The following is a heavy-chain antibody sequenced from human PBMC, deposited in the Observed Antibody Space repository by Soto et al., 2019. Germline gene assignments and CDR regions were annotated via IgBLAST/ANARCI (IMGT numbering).Heavy chain of an antibody. CDR3: VRDRTSSIFDGDVYYGMDV. V-gene: IGHV4-31*03. J-gene: IGHJ6*02. CDR1: GDSFSGASYS. CDR2: INYSGNT. Sequence: QVQLLESGPGLVKPSQTLSLTCTVSGDSFSGASYSWTWIRQHPGKGLEWIGSINYSGNTNYNPSLQSRVSISADMSENQFSLRLRSVTAADTALYYCVRDRTSSIFDGDVYYGMDVWGQGTAVTVSS. D-gene: IGHD6-6*01.